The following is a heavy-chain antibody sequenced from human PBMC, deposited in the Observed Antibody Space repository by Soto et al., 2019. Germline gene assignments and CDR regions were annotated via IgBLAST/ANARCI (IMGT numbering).Heavy chain of an antibody. J-gene: IGHJ4*02. CDR2: IYGFGGP. D-gene: IGHD3-16*01. Sequence: QVQLQESGPGLVKSSETLSLTCTVSGGSMSSFYWSWIRQPAGKGLEWIARIYGFGGPNYNPSLKSRVTLSLDTSQKMFSLTLTSVTAADSAVYYCAREEASSYASRHFHDWGQGTLVTVAS. V-gene: IGHV4-4*07. CDR1: GGSMSSFY. CDR3: AREEASSYASRHFHD.